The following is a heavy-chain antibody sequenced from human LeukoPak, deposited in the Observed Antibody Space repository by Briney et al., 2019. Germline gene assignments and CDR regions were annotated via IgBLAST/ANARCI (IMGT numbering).Heavy chain of an antibody. J-gene: IGHJ4*02. CDR2: TTSGLNVK. CDR3: AREGYYGSGRSPSLYFDY. D-gene: IGHD3-10*01. Sequence: GGSLRLSCAASGFSFRNYVMHWVRQAPGKGLEWVAVTTSGLNVKLYADSVKGRFTISRDNSRTTLYLQMNSLRPEDTAIYYCAREGYYGSGRSPSLYFDYWGQGTLATVPS. V-gene: IGHV3-30-3*01. CDR1: GFSFRNYV.